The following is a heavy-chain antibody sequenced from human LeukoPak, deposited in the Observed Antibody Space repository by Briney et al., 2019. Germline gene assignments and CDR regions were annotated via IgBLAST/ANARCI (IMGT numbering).Heavy chain of an antibody. D-gene: IGHD6-19*01. CDR3: ARGAVAGAEYFQH. CDR2: INHSGGT. J-gene: IGHJ1*01. CDR1: GGSFSGYY. Sequence: SETLSLTCAVYGGSFSGYYWSWIRQPPGKVLEWIGEINHSGGTNYNPSLKSRVTISVDTSKNQFSLKLSSVTAADTAVYYCARGAVAGAEYFQHWGQGTLSPSPQ. V-gene: IGHV4-34*01.